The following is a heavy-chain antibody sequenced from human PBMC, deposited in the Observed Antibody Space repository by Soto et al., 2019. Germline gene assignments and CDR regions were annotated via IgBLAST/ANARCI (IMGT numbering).Heavy chain of an antibody. Sequence: QGQLVESGGGVVQPGRSLRLSCAASGFTFSNYAIHWVRQAPGKGLEWVAVISYDGSNKFYADSVRGRFTISRDNSKNTVNLKMNSLRAEDTAVYYCARVSGGYYYYGMDVWGQGTTVTASS. CDR1: GFTFSNYA. J-gene: IGHJ6*01. V-gene: IGHV3-30-3*01. D-gene: IGHD5-12*01. CDR3: ARVSGGYYYYGMDV. CDR2: ISYDGSNK.